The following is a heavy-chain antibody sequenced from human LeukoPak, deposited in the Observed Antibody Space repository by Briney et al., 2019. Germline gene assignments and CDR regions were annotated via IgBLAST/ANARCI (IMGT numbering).Heavy chain of an antibody. D-gene: IGHD4-17*01. Sequence: WGSLSLSCAASGFTFSSCAMHWVRQAPGKGLEYVSSVSTDGKSTYYANSLKVRFPLSRDNSKNTLYLQMGSLRPEDMAVYYCARGGTTVTLHAFDFWGQGTMVTVSS. V-gene: IGHV3-64*01. J-gene: IGHJ3*01. CDR2: VSTDGKST. CDR1: GFTFSSCA. CDR3: ARGGTTVTLHAFDF.